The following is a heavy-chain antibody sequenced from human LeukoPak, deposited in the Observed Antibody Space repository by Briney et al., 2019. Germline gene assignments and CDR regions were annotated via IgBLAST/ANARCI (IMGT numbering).Heavy chain of an antibody. Sequence: GGSLRLSCAASGFTFSSYSMNWVRQAPGKGLEWVSSISSSSSYIYYADSVKGRFTISRDNAKNSLYLQMNSLRAEDTAVYYCARDVAGGIAVAGNWFDPWGQGTLVTVSS. CDR2: ISSSSSYI. CDR1: GFTFSSYS. CDR3: ARDVAGGIAVAGNWFDP. V-gene: IGHV3-21*01. D-gene: IGHD6-13*01. J-gene: IGHJ5*02.